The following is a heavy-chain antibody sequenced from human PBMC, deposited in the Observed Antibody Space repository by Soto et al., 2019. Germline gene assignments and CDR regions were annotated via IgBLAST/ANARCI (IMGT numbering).Heavy chain of an antibody. J-gene: IGHJ4*02. D-gene: IGHD1-1*01. CDR2: LSYDGSSE. Sequence: QVQLVESGGGVVQPGRSLRLSCAASGFTFSTYGMHWVRQAPGKGLEWVALLSYDGSSEYYADSVKGRFTISRDNSKNTLYLQMNSLRAEDTAVYFCARDRLLDTTARKLEYWGQGTLVTVS. CDR1: GFTFSTYG. V-gene: IGHV3-30*03. CDR3: ARDRLLDTTARKLEY.